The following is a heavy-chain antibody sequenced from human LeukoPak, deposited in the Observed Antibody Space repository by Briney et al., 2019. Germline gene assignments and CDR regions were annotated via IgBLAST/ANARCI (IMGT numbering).Heavy chain of an antibody. J-gene: IGHJ4*02. V-gene: IGHV4-59*01. CDR2: IYYSGST. CDR1: GGSISSYY. D-gene: IGHD3-22*01. Sequence: NASETLSLTCTVSGGSISSYYWSWIRQPPGKGLEWIGYIYYSGSTNHNPSLKSRVTISVDTSKNQFSLKLSSVTAADTAVYYCARGAYDSSGYYEGAFDYWGQGTLVTVSS. CDR3: ARGAYDSSGYYEGAFDY.